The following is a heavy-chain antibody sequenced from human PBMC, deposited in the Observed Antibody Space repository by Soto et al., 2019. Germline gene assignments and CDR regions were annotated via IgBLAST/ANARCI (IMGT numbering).Heavy chain of an antibody. J-gene: IGHJ4*02. CDR3: ARGGQLWFPAFDY. CDR2: INPNNGGT. D-gene: IGHD3-10*01. Sequence: ASVNVSCKPSGYTFTGYYMHWLRQAPGQGLEWMGWINPNNGGTNYAQKFQARVTMTRDTSINTVYMELSRLRSDDTAVYYCARGGQLWFPAFDYWGQGTLVTVSS. V-gene: IGHV1-2*02. CDR1: GYTFTGYY.